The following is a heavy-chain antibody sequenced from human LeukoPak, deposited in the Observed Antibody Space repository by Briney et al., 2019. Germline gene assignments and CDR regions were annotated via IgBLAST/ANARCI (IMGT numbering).Heavy chain of an antibody. CDR1: GYTLPELS. CDR3: ATLAHYVWGSYRYLDAFDI. CDR2: FYPKGGET. V-gene: IGHV1-24*01. J-gene: IGHJ3*02. Sequence: ASVNVSRKVSGYTLPELSIHWLRQPPAKGLEWMGGFYPKGGETIYAQKVQGRVTMTEDTSTDTAYMELSSLRSEDTAVYYCATLAHYVWGSYRYLDAFDIWGQGTMVTVSS. D-gene: IGHD3-16*02.